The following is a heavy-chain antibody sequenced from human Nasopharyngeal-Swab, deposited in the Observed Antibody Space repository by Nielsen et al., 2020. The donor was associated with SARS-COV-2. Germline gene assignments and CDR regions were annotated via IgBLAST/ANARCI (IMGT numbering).Heavy chain of an antibody. CDR2: ISDSGGST. CDR1: GFTFSRHT. V-gene: IGHV3-23*01. CDR3: AKGGSPSASYYYYGMDV. Sequence: GESLKISCAASGFTFSRHTMTWVRQAPGKVLEWVSGISDSGGSTTYADSVKGRFTISRDNAKNTLYLQMNSLGAEYTAVYYCAKGGSPSASYYYYGMDVWGQGTRVTVSS. J-gene: IGHJ6*02.